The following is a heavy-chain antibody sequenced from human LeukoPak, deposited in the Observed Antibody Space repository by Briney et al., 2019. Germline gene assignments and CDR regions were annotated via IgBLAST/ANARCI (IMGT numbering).Heavy chain of an antibody. V-gene: IGHV1-18*01. CDR3: VGGESPWDSAFDY. D-gene: IGHD3-16*01. J-gene: IGHJ4*02. Sequence: ASVKVSCKASGYTFTSYGISWVRQAPGQGLEWMGWISAYNGNTNYAQKLQGRVTMTTDTSTSTAYMELGSLRSEDTAVYYCVGGESPWDSAFDYWGQGTLVTVSS. CDR1: GYTFTSYG. CDR2: ISAYNGNT.